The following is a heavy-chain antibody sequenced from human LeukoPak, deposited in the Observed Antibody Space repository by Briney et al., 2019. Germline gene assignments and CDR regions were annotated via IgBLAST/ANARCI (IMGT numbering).Heavy chain of an antibody. CDR3: VTGRNYYYDY. D-gene: IGHD3-22*01. J-gene: IGHJ4*02. CDR1: GFAFSTYP. V-gene: IGHV3-30*01. CDR2: ISSDGSNQ. Sequence: GGSLRLSYAASGFAFSTYPMHWLRQAPGKGLEWVAVISSDGSNQYYADSVKGRFTISRDNSRNTLYLQMNSLRSEDTAVNYCVTGRNYYYDYWGQGTLVTVSS.